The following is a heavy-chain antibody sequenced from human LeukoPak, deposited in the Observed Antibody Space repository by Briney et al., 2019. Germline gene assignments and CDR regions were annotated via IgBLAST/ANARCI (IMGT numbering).Heavy chain of an antibody. CDR2: ISFDGSNK. CDR1: GCTFSSYT. V-gene: IGHV3-30-3*01. CDR3: AREELGSSLGFDP. D-gene: IGHD3-16*01. Sequence: PGGSLRLSCAASGCTFSSYTIHWVRQPPGKGLEWVAVISFDGSNKYYADSVKGRFTISRDNSKNTLYLQMNSMRAEDTAVYYCAREELGSSLGFDPWGQGTLVTVSS. J-gene: IGHJ5*02.